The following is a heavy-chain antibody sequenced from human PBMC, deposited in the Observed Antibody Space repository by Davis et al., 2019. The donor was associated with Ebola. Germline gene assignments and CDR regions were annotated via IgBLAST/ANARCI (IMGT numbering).Heavy chain of an antibody. CDR3: AKDWLPRGYCSGGSCHGWFDP. D-gene: IGHD2-15*01. Sequence: PGGSLRLSCAASGFTFSSYAMSWVRQAPGKGLEWVSAISGSGGSTYYADSVKGRFTISRDNSKNTLYLQMNSLRAEDTAVYYCAKDWLPRGYCSGGSCHGWFDPWGQGTLVTVSS. V-gene: IGHV3-23*01. CDR1: GFTFSSYA. J-gene: IGHJ5*02. CDR2: ISGSGGST.